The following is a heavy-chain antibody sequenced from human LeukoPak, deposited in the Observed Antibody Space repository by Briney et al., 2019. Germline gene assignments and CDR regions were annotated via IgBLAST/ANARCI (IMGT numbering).Heavy chain of an antibody. CDR1: GFTFSSYS. V-gene: IGHV3-21*01. J-gene: IGHJ4*02. D-gene: IGHD4-17*01. CDR2: ISSSSSYI. Sequence: GGSLRLSCAASGFTFSSYSMNWVRQAPGKGLEWVSSISSSSSYIYYADSVKGRFTISRDNAKNSLYLQMNSLRAEDTAVYYCARDDYGDPPFDYWGQGTLVTVSS. CDR3: ARDDYGDPPFDY.